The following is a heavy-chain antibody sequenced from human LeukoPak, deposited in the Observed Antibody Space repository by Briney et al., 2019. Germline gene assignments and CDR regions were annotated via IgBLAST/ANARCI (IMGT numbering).Heavy chain of an antibody. V-gene: IGHV4-4*07. D-gene: IGHD1-26*01. J-gene: IGHJ6*03. CDR3: ARDPRQWEPLGDYYMDV. CDR1: GGSISSYY. Sequence: KPSETLSLTCTVSGGSISSYYWSWIRQPAGKGLEWIGRIYTSGTTNYSPSLKSRVTMSVDTSKNQFSLKLSSVTAADTAVYYCARDPRQWEPLGDYYMDVWGKGTTVTVSS. CDR2: IYTSGTT.